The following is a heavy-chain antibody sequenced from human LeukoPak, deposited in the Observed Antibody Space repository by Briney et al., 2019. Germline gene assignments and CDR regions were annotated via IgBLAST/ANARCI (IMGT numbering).Heavy chain of an antibody. J-gene: IGHJ6*03. CDR2: IFYNGNT. V-gene: IGHV4-59*11. Sequence: PSETLSLTCTVSGGSISRHYWSWIRQPPGKGLEWIGYIFYNGNTYYNPSLNRRVTISIDTSKTQFSLKLSSVTAADTAVYYCAYYSGSYYYYMDVWGKGTTVTVSS. CDR3: AYYSGSYYYYMDV. CDR1: GGSISRHY. D-gene: IGHD1-26*01.